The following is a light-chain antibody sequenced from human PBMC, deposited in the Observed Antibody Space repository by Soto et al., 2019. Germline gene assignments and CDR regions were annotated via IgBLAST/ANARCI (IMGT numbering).Light chain of an antibody. CDR3: CSYADGNTFAWM. CDR1: SSDVGSYNL. V-gene: IGLV2-23*02. J-gene: IGLJ3*02. Sequence: QSALTQPASVSGSPGQSITISCTGISSDVGSYNLVSWYQQHPGKAPQLMIYEVIKRPSGVSNRFSASESGNTASLTISGLQAEDEAEDDYCSYADGNTFAWMFGGGTKLTVL. CDR2: EVI.